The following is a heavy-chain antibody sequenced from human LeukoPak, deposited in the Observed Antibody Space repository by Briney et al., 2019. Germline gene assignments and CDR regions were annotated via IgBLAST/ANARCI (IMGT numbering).Heavy chain of an antibody. Sequence: KTSETLSLTCAVSGGSISSSNWWSWVRQPPGKGLEWIGEIYHSGSTNYNPSLKSRVTISVDKSKNQFSLKLSSVTAADTAVYYCARDSYDYVWGSYRYYYYYYMDVWGKGTTVTISS. J-gene: IGHJ6*03. CDR3: ARDSYDYVWGSYRYYYYYYMDV. CDR1: GGSISSSNW. CDR2: IYHSGST. D-gene: IGHD3-16*02. V-gene: IGHV4-4*02.